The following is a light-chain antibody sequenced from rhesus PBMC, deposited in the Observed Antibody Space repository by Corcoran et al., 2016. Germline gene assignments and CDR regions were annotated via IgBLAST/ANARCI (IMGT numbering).Light chain of an antibody. Sequence: DIQMTQSPSSLSASAGDRVTITCRASENVNNYLNWYQQKPGKAPKLLIYKASTLQSRVPSRISGSGSGTDYTFTISSLQPEDVATYCCQHVFGTPFTIGPGTKLDI. CDR3: QHVFGTPFT. CDR2: KAS. J-gene: IGKJ3*01. V-gene: IGKV1-74*01. CDR1: ENVNNY.